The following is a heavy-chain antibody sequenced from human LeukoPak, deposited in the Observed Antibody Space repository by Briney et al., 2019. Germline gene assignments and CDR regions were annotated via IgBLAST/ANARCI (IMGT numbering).Heavy chain of an antibody. D-gene: IGHD2/OR15-2a*01. CDR2: INGRGDNT. Sequence: GGSLRLSCTASGFTFSSYAMYWVRQAPGKGLEWVSAINGRGDNTYYADFVKGRFTISRDNSKSTVYLQMNSLRTEDTAVYYCAKDRVSPGFNWFDPWGQGTLVTVSS. CDR1: GFTFSSYA. V-gene: IGHV3-23*01. CDR3: AKDRVSPGFNWFDP. J-gene: IGHJ5*02.